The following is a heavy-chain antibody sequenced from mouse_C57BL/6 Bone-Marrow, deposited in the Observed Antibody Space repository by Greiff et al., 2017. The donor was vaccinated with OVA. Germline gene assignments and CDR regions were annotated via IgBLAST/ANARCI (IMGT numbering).Heavy chain of an antibody. V-gene: IGHV5-9*01. CDR3: ARHPDGYSFYFDV. CDR1: GFTFSSYT. J-gene: IGHJ1*03. CDR2: ISGGGGNT. D-gene: IGHD2-3*01. Sequence: EVQLQESGGGLVKPGGSLKLSCAASGFTFSSYTMSWVRQTPEKRLEWVATISGGGGNTYYPDSVKGRFTISRDNAKNTLYLQMSSLRSEDTALYYCARHPDGYSFYFDVWGTGTTVTVSS.